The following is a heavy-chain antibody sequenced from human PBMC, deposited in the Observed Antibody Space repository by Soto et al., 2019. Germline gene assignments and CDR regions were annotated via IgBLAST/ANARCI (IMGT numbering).Heavy chain of an antibody. CDR3: ASVTFGGVVLAH. D-gene: IGHD3-16*01. V-gene: IGHV4-59*01. J-gene: IGHJ4*02. Sequence: SETLSLTCTVSAASFSKYYWSWIRQPPGKGLEWIGYIYFNGNTNYNPSLKRRVTISIDTSRKQISLNLTSVTDADTAVYYCASVTFGGVVLAHWGQGTLVTVSS. CDR1: AASFSKYY. CDR2: IYFNGNT.